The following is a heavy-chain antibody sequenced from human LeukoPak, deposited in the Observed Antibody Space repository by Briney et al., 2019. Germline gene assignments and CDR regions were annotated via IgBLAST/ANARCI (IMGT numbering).Heavy chain of an antibody. V-gene: IGHV3-11*01. CDR3: AREAVAGAFDS. CDR2: IGSSDNII. Sequence: GGSLRLSCAASGFTVNDYYMSWIRQAPGKGLEWVSDIGSSDNIISYANSVKGRFAISRDFAKNSLYLQMNSLRADDTAVYYCAREAVAGAFDSWGQGTPVTVSS. J-gene: IGHJ4*02. CDR1: GFTVNDYY. D-gene: IGHD6-19*01.